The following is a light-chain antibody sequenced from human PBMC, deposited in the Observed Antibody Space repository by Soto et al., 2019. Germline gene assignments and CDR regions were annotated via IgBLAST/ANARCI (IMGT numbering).Light chain of an antibody. CDR2: RNN. J-gene: IGLJ2*01. CDR1: SSNIGSNY. V-gene: IGLV1-47*01. CDR3: AAWDDRLSGDVV. Sequence: QPVLTQPPSASGTPGQRVTISCSGSSSNIGSNYVYWYQQLPGTAPKLLIYRNNQRPSGVPDRFSGSKSGTSASLAISGLRSEDEADYYCAAWDDRLSGDVVFGGGTKLTVL.